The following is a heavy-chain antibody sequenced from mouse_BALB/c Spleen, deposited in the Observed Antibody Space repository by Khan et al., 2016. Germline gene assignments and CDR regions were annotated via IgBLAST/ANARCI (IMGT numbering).Heavy chain of an antibody. CDR3: ASRNWDVDY. V-gene: IGHV3-2*02. Sequence: VQLQQSGPGLVKPSQSLSLTCTVTGYSITSDYAWNWIRQFPGNKLEWMGYISYSGSTSYNPSLKSRISITRDTSKNQFFLQLNSVTTEDTATXYCASRNWDVDYWGQGTTLTVSS. CDR1: GYSITSDYA. J-gene: IGHJ2*01. D-gene: IGHD4-1*02. CDR2: ISYSGST.